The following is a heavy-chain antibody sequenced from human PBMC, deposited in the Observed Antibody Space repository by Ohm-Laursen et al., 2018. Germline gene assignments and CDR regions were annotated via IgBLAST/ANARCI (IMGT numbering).Heavy chain of an antibody. Sequence: SDTLSLTCTVSAGSTTNYYWTWVRQPAGKGLEWIGRISSSGSTNYNPSLKSRVTMSVDTSKNQLSLKVNSVTAADTAVYYCARDLGFAAPMDVWGQGTTVTVSS. D-gene: IGHD7-27*01. CDR2: ISSSGST. CDR3: ARDLGFAAPMDV. V-gene: IGHV4-4*07. CDR1: AGSTTNYY. J-gene: IGHJ6*02.